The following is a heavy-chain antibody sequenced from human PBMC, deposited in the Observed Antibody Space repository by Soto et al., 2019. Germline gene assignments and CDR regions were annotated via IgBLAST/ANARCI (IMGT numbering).Heavy chain of an antibody. V-gene: IGHV3-33*01. CDR2: IWYDGSNK. D-gene: IGHD3-10*01. CDR3: ARTFHPGESALVGLPFFDY. CDR1: GGTFSSYG. Sequence: SCKASGGTFSSYGMHWVRQAPGKGLEWVAVIWYDGSNKYYADSVKGRFTISRDNSKNTLYLQMNSLRAEDTAVYYCARTFHPGESALVGLPFFDYWGQGTLVTVSS. J-gene: IGHJ4*02.